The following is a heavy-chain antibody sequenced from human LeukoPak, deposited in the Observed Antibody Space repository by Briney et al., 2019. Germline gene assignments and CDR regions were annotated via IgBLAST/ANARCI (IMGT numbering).Heavy chain of an antibody. CDR2: ISYDGSVE. CDR3: ARALGSSWDSSLDS. CDR1: GFTFSNYA. Sequence: PGRSLRLSCAASGFTFSNYAMHWVRQAPGKGLEWVALISYDGSVEKNAASVKGRFTISRDNSKNTLYLQMNSLRAEDTAVYYCARALGSSWDSSLDSWGQGTLDPVSS. V-gene: IGHV3-30*04. J-gene: IGHJ4*02. D-gene: IGHD6-13*01.